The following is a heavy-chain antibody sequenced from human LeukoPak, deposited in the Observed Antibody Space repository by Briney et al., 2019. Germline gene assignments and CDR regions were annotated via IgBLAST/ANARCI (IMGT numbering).Heavy chain of an antibody. D-gene: IGHD3-16*01. V-gene: IGHV3-30*18. J-gene: IGHJ4*02. Sequence: GGSLRLSCAASGFIFSSYGMHWVRQAPGWGLEWVAVISYDGSNKYYADSVKGRFSISRDNSKNTLYLQMNSRRGEDTAVYYCAKDWRSATVANYFDYWGQGTLVTVSS. CDR1: GFIFSSYG. CDR3: AKDWRSATVANYFDY. CDR2: ISYDGSNK.